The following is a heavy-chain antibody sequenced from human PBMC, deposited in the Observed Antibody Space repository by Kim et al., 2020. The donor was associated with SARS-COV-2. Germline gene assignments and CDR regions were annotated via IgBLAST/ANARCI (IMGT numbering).Heavy chain of an antibody. CDR1: VDSINSDY. V-gene: IGHV4-59*01. J-gene: IGHJ4*02. CDR2: IRYSGKT. Sequence: ETLSLTCTVSVDSINSDYWTWIRQPPGKGLEWIAYIRYSGKTAYNPSLRSRVAISIDPSKSHFSLQLTSVTAADTAVYFCARLPDITGWPFDSWGQGVLVTVSS. D-gene: IGHD6-19*01. CDR3: ARLPDITGWPFDS.